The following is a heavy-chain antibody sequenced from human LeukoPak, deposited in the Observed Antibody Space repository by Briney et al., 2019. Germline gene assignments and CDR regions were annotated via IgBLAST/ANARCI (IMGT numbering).Heavy chain of an antibody. CDR2: VNPNSGGT. CDR1: GGTFSIYA. J-gene: IGHJ4*02. Sequence: ASVTVSCEASGGTFSIYAISWVRQAPGQGLEWMGWVNPNSGGTNFAQKFQGRVTMTRDTPISTAYMELSRLRSDDTAVYFCARDREYRSSSYPLDYWGQGTLVTVSS. CDR3: ARDREYRSSSYPLDY. D-gene: IGHD6-6*01. V-gene: IGHV1-2*02.